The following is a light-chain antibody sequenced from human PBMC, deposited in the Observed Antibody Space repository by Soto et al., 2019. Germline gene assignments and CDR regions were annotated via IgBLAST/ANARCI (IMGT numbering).Light chain of an antibody. J-gene: IGKJ4*01. CDR3: QQSSDWPLT. V-gene: IGKV3-11*01. Sequence: EIVLTQSPATLSLSPGERATLSCRASQSVSSYLAWYQQRPGQAPSLLIYDVSNGATGIPARFSGSGSGTDFTLTISSLEPEDFAVYYCQQSSDWPLTFGGGTKVEIK. CDR1: QSVSSY. CDR2: DVS.